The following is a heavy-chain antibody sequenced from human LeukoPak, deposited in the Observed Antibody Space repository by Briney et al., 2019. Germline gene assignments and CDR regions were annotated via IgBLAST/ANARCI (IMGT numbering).Heavy chain of an antibody. D-gene: IGHD6-19*01. V-gene: IGHV4-34*01. Sequence: SETLSLTCAVYGGSFSGYYWSWIRQPPGKGLEWIGEINHSGSTSYNPSLKSRVTISVDTSKNQFSLKLSSVTAADTAVYYCAGAVAGLYYYYGMDVWGQGTTVTVSS. CDR3: AGAVAGLYYYYGMDV. J-gene: IGHJ6*02. CDR1: GGSFSGYY. CDR2: INHSGST.